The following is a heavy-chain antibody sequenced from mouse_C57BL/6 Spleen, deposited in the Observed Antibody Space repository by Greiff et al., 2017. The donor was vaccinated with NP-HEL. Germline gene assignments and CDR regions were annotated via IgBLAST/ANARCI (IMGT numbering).Heavy chain of an antibody. CDR2: IFPGDGDT. J-gene: IGHJ3*01. CDR3: ARTGTGRGFAY. CDR1: GYAFSSSW. V-gene: IGHV1-82*01. D-gene: IGHD4-1*01. Sequence: QVQLQQSGPELVKPGASVKISCKASGYAFSSSWMNWVKQRPGKGLEWIGRIFPGDGDTNYNGKFKGKATLTADKSSSTAYMQLSSLTYEDSAVYFCARTGTGRGFAYWGQGTLVTVSA.